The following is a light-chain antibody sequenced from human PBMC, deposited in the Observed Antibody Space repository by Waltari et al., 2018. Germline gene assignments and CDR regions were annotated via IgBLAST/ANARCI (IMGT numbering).Light chain of an antibody. CDR1: QTVGTY. V-gene: IGKV3-11*01. CDR2: DAS. CDR3: QHRRNWPVT. J-gene: IGKJ4*02. Sequence: EIVLKQSPAILSFSPGERATLSCRASQTVGTYLAWYQQRPGQSPRLLIYDASYRATGIPDRFSGSGSETDFTLTISSLQPEDFAVYFCQHRRNWPVTFGGGTRVQI.